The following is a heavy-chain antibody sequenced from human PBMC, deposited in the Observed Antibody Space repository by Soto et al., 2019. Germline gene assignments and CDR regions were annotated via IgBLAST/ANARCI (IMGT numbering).Heavy chain of an antibody. D-gene: IGHD5-12*01. Sequence: QSGGSLRLSCAASGFTFSSYAMHWVRQAPGKGLEWVAVISYDGSNKYYADSVKGRFTISRDNSKNTLYLQMNSLRAEDTAVYYCARESDIVATNPTFDYWGQGTLVTVSS. CDR3: ARESDIVATNPTFDY. CDR2: ISYDGSNK. V-gene: IGHV3-30-3*01. CDR1: GFTFSSYA. J-gene: IGHJ4*02.